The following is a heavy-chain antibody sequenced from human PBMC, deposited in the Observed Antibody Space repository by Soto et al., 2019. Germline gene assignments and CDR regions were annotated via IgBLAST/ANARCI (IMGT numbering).Heavy chain of an antibody. Sequence: GESLKISCKASGYTFTGYYMHWVRQAPGQGLEWMGWINPNSGGTNYAQKFQGWVTMTRDTSISTAYMELSRLRSDDTAVYYCARSGQVEAHGGAFDIWGQGTMVTVSS. CDR1: GYTFTGYY. CDR2: INPNSGGT. J-gene: IGHJ3*02. CDR3: ARSGQVEAHGGAFDI. D-gene: IGHD3-16*01. V-gene: IGHV1-2*04.